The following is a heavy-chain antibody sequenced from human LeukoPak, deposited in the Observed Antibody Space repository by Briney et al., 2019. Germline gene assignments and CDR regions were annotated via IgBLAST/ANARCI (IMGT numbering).Heavy chain of an antibody. CDR1: GGSFSGYY. CDR3: ARVQCTNGVCYYYFDY. CDR2: INHSGST. Sequence: KPSETLSLTCAVYGGSFSGYYWSWIRQPPGKGLEWIGEINHSGSTNYNPSLKSRVTISVDTSKNQFSLKLSSVTAADTAVYYCARVQCTNGVCYYYFDYWGQGTLVTVSS. V-gene: IGHV4-34*01. J-gene: IGHJ4*02. D-gene: IGHD2-8*01.